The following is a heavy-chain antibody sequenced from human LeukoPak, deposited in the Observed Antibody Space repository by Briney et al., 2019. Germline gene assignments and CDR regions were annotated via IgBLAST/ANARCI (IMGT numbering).Heavy chain of an antibody. CDR3: ARGDIVVVPAGGYYYYMDI. CDR1: GGSISSYY. J-gene: IGHJ6*03. D-gene: IGHD2-2*01. V-gene: IGHV4-4*07. Sequence: SQTLSLTCTVSGGSISSYYWSWIRQPAGKGLEWIGRIYTSGSTNYNPSLKSRVTMSVDTSKNQFSLKLSSVTAADTAVYHCARGDIVVVPAGGYYYYMDIWGKGTTVTVSS. CDR2: IYTSGST.